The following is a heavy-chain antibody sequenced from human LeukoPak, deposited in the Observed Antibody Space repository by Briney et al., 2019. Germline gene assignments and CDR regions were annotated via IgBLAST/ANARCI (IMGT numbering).Heavy chain of an antibody. J-gene: IGHJ4*02. CDR3: ASNSYGSSLASYY. Sequence: SETLSLTCTVSGDSISSSSYYWGWIRQPPGKGLEWIGSIYYSGSTYYNPSLKSRVTISVDTSKNQFSLKLSSVTAADTAVYYCASNSYGSSLASYYWGQGTLVTVSS. D-gene: IGHD6-13*01. CDR2: IYYSGST. V-gene: IGHV4-39*01. CDR1: GDSISSSSYY.